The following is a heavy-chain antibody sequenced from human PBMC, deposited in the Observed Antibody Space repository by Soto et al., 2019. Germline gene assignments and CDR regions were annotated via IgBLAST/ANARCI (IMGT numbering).Heavy chain of an antibody. V-gene: IGHV4-31*03. CDR3: ARDVAAGGVYCYAMDV. CDR2: LYYRGNT. CDR1: GGSISSSGYY. Sequence: QVQLQESGPGLVKPSQTLSLTCTVSGGSISSSGYYWNWIRQHPGKAMEWIGYLYYRGNTHYNPPLKIRVTITVDMSRNQFSLKLSSVTAADTAVYYCARDVAAGGVYCYAMDVWGQGTTVTVSS. J-gene: IGHJ6*02. D-gene: IGHD6-13*01.